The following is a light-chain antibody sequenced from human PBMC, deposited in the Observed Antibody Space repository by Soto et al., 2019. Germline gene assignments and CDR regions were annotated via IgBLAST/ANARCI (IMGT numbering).Light chain of an antibody. CDR3: QQYHSYPVT. J-gene: IGKJ4*01. CDR2: GAS. Sequence: DIQMTQSPSSLSASVGDTVTITCRASQVIANFLAWFQQKPGKAPKSLIYGASSLQSGVPSRFSGSGSETDFTLTISSLQPEDSATYYCQQYHSYPVTFGGGTKVEIK. CDR1: QVIANF. V-gene: IGKV1-16*01.